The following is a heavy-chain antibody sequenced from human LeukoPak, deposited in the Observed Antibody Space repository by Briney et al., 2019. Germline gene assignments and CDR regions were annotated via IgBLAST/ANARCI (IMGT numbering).Heavy chain of an antibody. CDR1: GGSISSYY. CDR3: ARDLYYDSSGFLGY. V-gene: IGHV4-59*12. CDR2: IYYSGST. Sequence: SETLSLTCTVSGGSISSYYWSWIRQPPGKGLEWIGYIYYSGSTNYNPSLKSRVTISVDTSKNQFSLKLSSVTAADTAVYYCARDLYYDSSGFLGYWGQGTLVTVSS. D-gene: IGHD3-22*01. J-gene: IGHJ4*02.